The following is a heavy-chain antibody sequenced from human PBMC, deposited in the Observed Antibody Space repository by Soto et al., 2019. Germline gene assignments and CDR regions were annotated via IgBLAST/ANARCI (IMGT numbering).Heavy chain of an antibody. Sequence: EVQLLESGGGLVPPGGSLRLSCSASGVTFGNYAMTWVRQAPGKGLEWVSSISGDGGYTYYADSVRGRFTISRENSKSTLHLQLTSLRAEDTAVYYCAKDGGYGGGTLDSWGQGTPLTVSS. J-gene: IGHJ4*02. CDR3: AKDGGYGGGTLDS. D-gene: IGHD2-15*01. CDR1: GVTFGNYA. V-gene: IGHV3-23*01. CDR2: ISGDGGYT.